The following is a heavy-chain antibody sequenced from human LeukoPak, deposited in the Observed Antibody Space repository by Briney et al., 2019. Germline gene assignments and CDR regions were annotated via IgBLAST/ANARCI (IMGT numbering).Heavy chain of an antibody. CDR3: ATLTSSWRYYFDY. Sequence: SETLSLTCTVSGGSISSSSYYWGRIRQPPGKGLEWIGYIYSTGTTNYNPSLESRATVSLDTSRKQFSLRLSSVTAADSAVYYCATLTSSWRYYFDYWGRGIPVTVSS. D-gene: IGHD6-13*01. CDR1: GGSISSSSYY. V-gene: IGHV4-61*05. CDR2: IYSTGTT. J-gene: IGHJ4*02.